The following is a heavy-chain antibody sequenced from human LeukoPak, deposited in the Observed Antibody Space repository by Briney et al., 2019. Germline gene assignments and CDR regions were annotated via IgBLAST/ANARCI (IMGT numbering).Heavy chain of an antibody. V-gene: IGHV3-21*01. CDR1: GFTFSSYS. CDR3: ARVRLRRTEIRYNWFDP. D-gene: IGHD5-12*01. J-gene: IGHJ5*02. CDR2: ISSSSSYI. Sequence: GGSLRLSCAASGFTFSSYSMNWVRQAPGKGLEWVSSISSSSSYIYYADSVKGRFTISRDNAKNSLYLQMNSLRAEDTAVYYCARVRLRRTEIRYNWFDPWGQGTLVTVSS.